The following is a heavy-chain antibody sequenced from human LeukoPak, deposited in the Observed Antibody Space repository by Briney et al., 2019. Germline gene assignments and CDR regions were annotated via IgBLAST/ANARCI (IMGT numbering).Heavy chain of an antibody. CDR3: ARSGRDGYNSFGF. CDR1: GGPIRSRSYY. Sequence: SETLSLTXTVSGGPIRSRSYYWSWIRQPPGKGLEWIGSIYYSGSTYYNPSLKSRVTISVDTSKNQFSLKLSSVTAADTAVYYCARSGRDGYNSFGFWGQGTLVTVSS. CDR2: IYYSGST. D-gene: IGHD5-24*01. J-gene: IGHJ4*02. V-gene: IGHV4-39*01.